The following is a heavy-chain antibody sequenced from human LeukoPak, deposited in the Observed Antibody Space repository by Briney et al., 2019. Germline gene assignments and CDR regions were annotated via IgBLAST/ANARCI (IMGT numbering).Heavy chain of an antibody. D-gene: IGHD1-1*01. V-gene: IGHV4-59*01. J-gene: IGHJ4*02. CDR2: IYYTGYT. CDR3: ARAPIGSVDY. CDR1: GDSITNSY. Sequence: PSETLSLTCTVFGDSITNSYWTRIRLPPGKGLEWIAYIYYTGYTNYNPSLKSRVSISVDTSKNQLSLKLISVTAADTAVYYCARAPIGSVDYWGPGAQVTVSS.